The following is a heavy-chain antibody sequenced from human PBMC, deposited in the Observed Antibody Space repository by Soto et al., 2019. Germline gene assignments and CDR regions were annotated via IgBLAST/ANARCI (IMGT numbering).Heavy chain of an antibody. J-gene: IGHJ4*02. CDR3: VRATYFSDSSGHTRCLDY. Sequence: EVQLVESGGGLVQPGGSLRLSCAGSGVTLSDHYIDWVRQAPGKGLERVGRSRDKPQGYSTAYVASVKGRFTTSRDESKNSAYLQMNSLKTEDTAVYYCVRATYFSDSSGHTRCLDYWGQGALVTLSS. CDR1: GVTLSDHY. V-gene: IGHV3-72*01. D-gene: IGHD3-22*01. CDR2: SRDKPQGYST.